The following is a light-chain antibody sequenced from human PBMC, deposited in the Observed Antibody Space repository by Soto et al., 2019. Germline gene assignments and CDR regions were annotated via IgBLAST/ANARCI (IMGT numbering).Light chain of an antibody. CDR2: AAS. V-gene: IGKV1-6*02. Sequence: AIPMTQSPSSLSASVGDRVTITCRASQGIRDDLGWYQLKPGKAPKPLIYAASNLHSGVPSRFSGSGSGTAFTLTITSLQPEDFATYYCLQDFNYPPTFGQGTKVDIK. CDR1: QGIRDD. J-gene: IGKJ1*01. CDR3: LQDFNYPPT.